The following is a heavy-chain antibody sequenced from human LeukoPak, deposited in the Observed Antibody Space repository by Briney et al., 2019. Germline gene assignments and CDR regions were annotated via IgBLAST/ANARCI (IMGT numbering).Heavy chain of an antibody. V-gene: IGHV3-21*01. CDR3: ATTRLGELSYNRYFDF. CDR2: ISSSSSYI. CDR1: GFTFSIYS. Sequence: GSLSLSCAASGFTFSIYSMNWVRQAPGKGLEWVSSISSSSSYIYYADSVKGRFTISRDNAKNSLYLQMNSLRAEDTAVYYCATTRLGELSYNRYFDFWGQGTLVTVSS. J-gene: IGHJ4*02. D-gene: IGHD3-16*02.